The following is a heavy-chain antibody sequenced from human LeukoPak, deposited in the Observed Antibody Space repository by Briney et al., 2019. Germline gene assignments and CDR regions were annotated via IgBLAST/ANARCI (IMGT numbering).Heavy chain of an antibody. Sequence: LTGGSLRLSCAASGFTFSSYAMNWVRQAPGKGLEWVSVIGGSGYNTYYADSVKGRFTISRDNSKSTLYLQLNGLRAEDTAVYYCAKSRSGYDNFDYWGQGTLVTVSS. D-gene: IGHD5-12*01. CDR1: GFTFSSYA. CDR2: IGGSGYNT. V-gene: IGHV3-23*01. J-gene: IGHJ4*02. CDR3: AKSRSGYDNFDY.